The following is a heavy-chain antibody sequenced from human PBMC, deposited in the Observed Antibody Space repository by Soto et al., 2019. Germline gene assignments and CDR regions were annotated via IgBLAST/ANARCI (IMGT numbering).Heavy chain of an antibody. CDR3: ARAYSSGWSRNWFDP. CDR1: GWSFSAYS. CDR2: INHSGST. J-gene: IGHJ5*02. V-gene: IGHV4-34*01. D-gene: IGHD6-19*01. Sequence: PSEALSRTYPVSGWSFSAYSWSWIRQPPGKGLEWIGEINHSGSTNYNPSLKSRVTISVDTSKNQFSLKLSSVTAADTAVYYCARAYSSGWSRNWFDPWGQG.